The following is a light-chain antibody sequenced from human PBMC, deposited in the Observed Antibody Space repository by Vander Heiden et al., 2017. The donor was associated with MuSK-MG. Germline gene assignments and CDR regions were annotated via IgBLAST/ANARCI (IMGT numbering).Light chain of an antibody. CDR2: GAS. CDR1: QSVSSSY. Sequence: EIVLTQSPGTLSLSPGERATLSCRASQSVSSSYLAWYQQKPGQAPRLLIHGASSRATGIPDRFSGSGSGTDSTLSISRLDPEDFAVYYCQHHNGSPLVTFGQGTKVEIK. CDR3: QHHNGSPLVT. J-gene: IGKJ1*01. V-gene: IGKV3-20*01.